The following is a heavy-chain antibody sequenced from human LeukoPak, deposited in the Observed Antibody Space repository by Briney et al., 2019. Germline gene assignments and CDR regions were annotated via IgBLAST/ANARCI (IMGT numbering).Heavy chain of an antibody. J-gene: IGHJ6*03. D-gene: IGHD3-22*01. CDR2: IYYSGST. CDR1: GGSISSYY. V-gene: IGHV4-59*01. CDR3: ARASSYYDSSGYYYYYYYMDV. Sequence: SETLSLTCTVSGGSISSYYWSWIRQPPGEGLEWIGYIYYSGSTNYNPSLKSRVTISVDTSKNQFSLKLSSVTAADTAVYYCARASSYYDSSGYYYYYYYMDVWGKGTTVTISS.